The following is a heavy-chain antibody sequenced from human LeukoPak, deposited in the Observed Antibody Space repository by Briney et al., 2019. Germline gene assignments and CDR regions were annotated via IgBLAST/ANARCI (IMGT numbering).Heavy chain of an antibody. J-gene: IGHJ4*02. V-gene: IGHV3-33*01. CDR2: ISYDGSNK. D-gene: IGHD6-19*01. CDR3: ARDESFFSSGLVAY. Sequence: PGGSLRLSCAASGFTFSSFAMHWVRQAPGKGLEWVAVISYDGSNKYYADSVKGRFTISRDSSKNTLYLQMNSLRAEDTAVYYCARDESFFSSGLVAYWGQGTLVTVSS. CDR1: GFTFSSFA.